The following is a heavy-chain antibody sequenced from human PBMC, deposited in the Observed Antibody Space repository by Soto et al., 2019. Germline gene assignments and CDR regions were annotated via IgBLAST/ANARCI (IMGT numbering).Heavy chain of an antibody. Sequence: SETLSLTCTVSGGSISSYYWSWIRQPPGKGLEWIGYIYYSGSTNYNPSLKSRVTISVDTSKNQFSLKLSSVTAADTAVYYCARQSVSKASYYMDVWGKGTTVTVSS. J-gene: IGHJ6*03. CDR1: GGSISSYY. CDR2: IYYSGST. CDR3: ARQSVSKASYYMDV. V-gene: IGHV4-59*08. D-gene: IGHD2-8*01.